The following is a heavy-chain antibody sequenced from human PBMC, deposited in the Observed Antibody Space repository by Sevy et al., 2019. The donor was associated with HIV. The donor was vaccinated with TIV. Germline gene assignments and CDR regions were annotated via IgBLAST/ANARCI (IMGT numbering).Heavy chain of an antibody. Sequence: ASVKVSCKTTGYIFSDYNMHWVRQAPGQGLEWMALINPNSGVTIYAQKFRGRVSLTRDTSMSTAYMELSAMTSDDTAGYYCVREDNNAPRTLLSFDIWGQGTMVTVSS. CDR1: GYIFSDYN. CDR2: INPNSGVT. J-gene: IGHJ3*02. V-gene: IGHV1-2*06. CDR3: VREDNNAPRTLLSFDI. D-gene: IGHD1-20*01.